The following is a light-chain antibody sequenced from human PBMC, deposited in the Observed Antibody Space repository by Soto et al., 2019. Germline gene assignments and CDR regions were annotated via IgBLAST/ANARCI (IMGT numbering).Light chain of an antibody. V-gene: IGKV1-6*01. J-gene: IGKJ3*01. CDR1: QGIRND. CDR3: LQKYFYTFT. Sequence: AIQMTQSPSSLSASVGDRVTITCRASQGIRNDLDWFQQKPGKAPKLLIYAASNLQSGVPARFSGSGSGTDFTLTISSLQPEDFATYYYLQKYFYTFTFGPGTKVDI. CDR2: AAS.